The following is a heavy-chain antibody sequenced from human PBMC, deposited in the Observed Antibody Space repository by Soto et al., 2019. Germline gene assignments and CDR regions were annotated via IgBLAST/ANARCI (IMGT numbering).Heavy chain of an antibody. Sequence: PAGSLRLSCAASRFTVSSYWIPSGSYAMSWVQQSPAEAPEWVVTISGSGDSTYYADSVKGRFTSSRDNSKNTLFLQMNRGRAGETVLYYCVKFREYYQGSGSRTYYFYGMDVWGQGTTVTVSS. J-gene: IGHJ6*02. CDR3: VKFREYYQGSGSRTYYFYGMDV. CDR2: ISGSGDST. D-gene: IGHD3-10*01. V-gene: IGHV3-23*01. CDR1: RFTVSSYWIPSGSYA.